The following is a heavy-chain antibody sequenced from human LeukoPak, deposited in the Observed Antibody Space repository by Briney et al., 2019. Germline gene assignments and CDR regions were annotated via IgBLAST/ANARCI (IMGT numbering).Heavy chain of an antibody. J-gene: IGHJ4*02. V-gene: IGHV3-7*01. D-gene: IGHD6-19*01. CDR1: GFTFSSYW. CDR3: ARFALGPIAVAPYIDY. Sequence: GGSLRLSCAASGFTFSSYWMSWVRQAPGKGLEWVANIKQDGSEKYYVDSVKGRFTISRDNAKNSLYLQMNSLRAEDTAVYYCARFALGPIAVAPYIDYWGQGTLVTVSS. CDR2: IKQDGSEK.